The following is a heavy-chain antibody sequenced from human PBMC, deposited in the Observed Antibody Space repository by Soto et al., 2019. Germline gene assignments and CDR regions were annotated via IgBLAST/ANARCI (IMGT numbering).Heavy chain of an antibody. CDR1: GGSFSGYY. Sequence: QVQLQQWGAGLLKPSETLSLTCAVYGGSFSGYYWSWIRQPPGKGLEWIGEINHSGSTNYNPSLKSRVTISVDTSTNQFSLKLSSVTAADTAVYYCARGGGVLRYFDWYTDFDYWGQGTLVTVSS. CDR3: ARGGGVLRYFDWYTDFDY. CDR2: INHSGST. J-gene: IGHJ4*02. V-gene: IGHV4-34*01. D-gene: IGHD3-9*01.